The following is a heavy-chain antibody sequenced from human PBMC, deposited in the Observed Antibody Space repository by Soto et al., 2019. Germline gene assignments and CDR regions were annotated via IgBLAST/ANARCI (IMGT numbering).Heavy chain of an antibody. CDR1: GGSFSGYY. V-gene: IGHV4-34*01. D-gene: IGHD6-19*01. J-gene: IGHJ5*02. CDR2: INHSGST. CDR3: ERCDRVACIRRRYWFDP. Sequence: QVQLQQWGAGLLKPSETLSLTCAVYGGSFSGYYWSWIRQPPGKGLEWIGEINHSGSTNYNPSLNSLVTISIGTPKNQFSRELGSVTAADTVVYYCERCDRVACIRRRYWFDPWGHGTPVTVS.